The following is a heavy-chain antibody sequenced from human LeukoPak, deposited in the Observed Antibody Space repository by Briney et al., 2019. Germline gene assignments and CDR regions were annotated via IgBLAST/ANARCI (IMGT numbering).Heavy chain of an antibody. J-gene: IGHJ4*02. CDR3: ARDSRVVVTPYFDY. CDR1: GFTFSSYS. Sequence: GGSLRLSCAASGFTFSSYSMNWVRQAPGKGLEWVSSISSSSSYIYYADSVKGRFTISRDNAKNSLYLQMNSLRAEDTAVYYCARDSRVVVTPYFDYWGQGTLVTVSS. CDR2: ISSSSSYI. V-gene: IGHV3-21*01. D-gene: IGHD3-22*01.